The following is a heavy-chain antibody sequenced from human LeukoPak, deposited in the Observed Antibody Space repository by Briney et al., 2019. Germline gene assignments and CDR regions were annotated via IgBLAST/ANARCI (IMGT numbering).Heavy chain of an antibody. CDR3: ARDLRVVAVGIAAPKGY. Sequence: PGGSLRLSCAASGFTFSSYWMSWVRQAPGKGLEWVANIKQDGSEKYYVDSVKGRFTISRDNAKNSLYLQMKSLRAEDTAVYYCARDLRVVAVGIAAPKGYWGQGTLVTVSS. J-gene: IGHJ4*02. V-gene: IGHV3-7*01. CDR1: GFTFSSYW. CDR2: IKQDGSEK. D-gene: IGHD6-6*01.